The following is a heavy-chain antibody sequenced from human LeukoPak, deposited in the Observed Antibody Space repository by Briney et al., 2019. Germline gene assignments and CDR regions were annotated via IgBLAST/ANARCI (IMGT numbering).Heavy chain of an antibody. CDR2: IIPIFGTA. J-gene: IGHJ4*02. D-gene: IGHD1-26*01. CDR3: ARSPNPSSGSDPLFDY. CDR1: GYTFTSYG. V-gene: IGHV1-69*13. Sequence: ASVKVSCKASGYTFTSYGISWVRQAPGQGLEWMGGIIPIFGTANYAQKFQGRVTITADESTSTAYMELSSLRSEDTAVYYCARSPNPSSGSDPLFDYWGQGTLVTVSS.